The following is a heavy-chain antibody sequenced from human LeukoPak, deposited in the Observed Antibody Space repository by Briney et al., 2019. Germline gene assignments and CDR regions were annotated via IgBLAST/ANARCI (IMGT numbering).Heavy chain of an antibody. CDR3: AREGPGRQLVYYFDY. Sequence: GGSLRLSCAASGFTFSSYWMHWVRQAPGKGLEWVAVIWYDGSNKYYADSVKGRFTISRDNSKNTLYLQMNSLRAEDTAVYYCAREGPGRQLVYYFDYWGQGTLVTVSS. D-gene: IGHD6-13*01. CDR2: IWYDGSNK. J-gene: IGHJ4*02. CDR1: GFTFSSYW. V-gene: IGHV3-33*08.